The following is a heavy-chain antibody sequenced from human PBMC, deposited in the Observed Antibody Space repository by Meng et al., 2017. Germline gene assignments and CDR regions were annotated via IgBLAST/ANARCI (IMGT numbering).Heavy chain of an antibody. CDR3: VREGYYDSSGYRPVLDY. J-gene: IGHJ4*02. CDR2: ISGSGGST. V-gene: IGHV3-23*01. D-gene: IGHD3-22*01. Sequence: GESLKISCAASGFTFSRYAMSWVRQAPGKGLEWVSAISGSGGSTYYADSVKGRFTISRDNSKNTLYLQMNSLRAEDTAVYYCVREGYYDSSGYRPVLDYGGQGTLVTVSS. CDR1: GFTFSRYA.